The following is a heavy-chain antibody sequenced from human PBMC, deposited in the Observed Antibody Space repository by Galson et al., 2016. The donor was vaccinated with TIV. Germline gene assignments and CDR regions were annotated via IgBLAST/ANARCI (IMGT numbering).Heavy chain of an antibody. Sequence: SLRLSCAVSAFTFRNNAMSWVRQAPGKGLEWVSSISRTGDEAYYADSVKGRFTIPRDSSTNTLFLQMNGLRADDTAIYFCAQDPDMVYAITDRFDPWGQGTLVTVSS. CDR2: ISRTGDEA. CDR3: AQDPDMVYAITDRFDP. V-gene: IGHV3-23*01. J-gene: IGHJ5*02. D-gene: IGHD2-8*01. CDR1: AFTFRNNA.